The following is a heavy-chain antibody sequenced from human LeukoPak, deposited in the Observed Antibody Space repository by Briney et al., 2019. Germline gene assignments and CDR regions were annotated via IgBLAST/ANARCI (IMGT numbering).Heavy chain of an antibody. CDR1: GGSISSSSYY. CDR2: IYYSGST. Sequence: SETLSLTCTVSGGSISSSSYYWGWIRQPPGKGLEWIGSIYYSGSTYYNPSLKSRVTISVDTSKNQFSLKLSSVTAADTAVYYCARGEGNLDYWGQGTLVTVSS. V-gene: IGHV4-39*07. CDR3: ARGEGNLDY. J-gene: IGHJ4*02. D-gene: IGHD1-14*01.